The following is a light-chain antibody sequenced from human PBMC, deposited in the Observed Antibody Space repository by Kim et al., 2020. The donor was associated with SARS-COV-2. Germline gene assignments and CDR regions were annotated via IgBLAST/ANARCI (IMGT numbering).Light chain of an antibody. V-gene: IGKV1-33*01. CDR2: EAS. Sequence: DIQMTQSPSSLSASVGDRVTITCQASQDISNYLNWYQQKPGKAPKLLIYEASNLETGVPSRFSGSGSGTDFTFTISSLQPEDIATYYCQQYDNPLTFGGGTKVDIK. CDR1: QDISNY. J-gene: IGKJ4*01. CDR3: QQYDNPLT.